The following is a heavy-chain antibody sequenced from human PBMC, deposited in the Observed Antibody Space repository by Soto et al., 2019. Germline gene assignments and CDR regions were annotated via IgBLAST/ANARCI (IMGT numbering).Heavy chain of an antibody. D-gene: IGHD3-22*01. V-gene: IGHV3-30*18. CDR2: ISYDGSNK. J-gene: IGHJ4*02. CDR1: GFTFSSYG. Sequence: LRLSCAASGFTFSSYGMHWVRQAPGKGLEWVAVISYDGSNKYYADSVKGRFTISRDNSKNTLYLQMNSLRAEDTAVYYCAKESTMIVAIDYWGQGTLVTVS. CDR3: AKESTMIVAIDY.